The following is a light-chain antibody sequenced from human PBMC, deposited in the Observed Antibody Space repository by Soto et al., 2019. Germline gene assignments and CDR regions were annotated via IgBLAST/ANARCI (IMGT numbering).Light chain of an antibody. J-gene: IGKJ2*01. CDR3: QQYGSSPNT. CDR2: GAS. Sequence: EIVLTQSPGTLSLNPGERATLSCRASQSVGNSYLAWYQQKPGQAPRLLIYGASTRATGIPDRISGRGSGTDFTLTISRLEPEDFAVYYCQQYGSSPNTFGQGTKVDIK. CDR1: QSVGNSY. V-gene: IGKV3-20*01.